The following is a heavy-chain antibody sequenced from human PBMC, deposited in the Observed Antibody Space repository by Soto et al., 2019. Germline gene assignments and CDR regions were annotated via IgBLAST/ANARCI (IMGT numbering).Heavy chain of an antibody. CDR2: IDPSDSYT. D-gene: IGHD2-2*01. CDR1: GYSFTSYW. CDR3: ARHKPTLGYCSSTSCYLMDV. V-gene: IGHV5-10-1*01. Sequence: PGESLNISCKGSGYSFTSYWISWVRQMPGKGLEWMGRIDPSDSYTNYSPSFQGHVTISADKSISTAYLQWSSLKASDTAMYYCARHKPTLGYCSSTSCYLMDVWGQGTTVTVSS. J-gene: IGHJ6*02.